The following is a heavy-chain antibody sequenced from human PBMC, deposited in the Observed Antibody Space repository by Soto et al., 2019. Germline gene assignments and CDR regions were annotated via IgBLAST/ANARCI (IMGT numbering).Heavy chain of an antibody. J-gene: IGHJ4*02. D-gene: IGHD2-8*02. CDR1: AGSINSGDCN. Sequence: PSETLSLTCAVCAGSINSGDCNWRWIRQPAGKGLEWIVYIYYTGRTYYNPSLKSLISMSVGTSTNQLSLILSSVTAADTAVYYCARVKKRLVVDCWGRGTLVPVSS. CDR3: ARVKKRLVVDC. V-gene: IGHV4-30-4*01. CDR2: IYYTGRT.